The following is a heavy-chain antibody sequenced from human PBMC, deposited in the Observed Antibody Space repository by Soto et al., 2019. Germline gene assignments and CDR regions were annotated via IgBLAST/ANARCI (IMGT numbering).Heavy chain of an antibody. CDR2: IYWDDYK. CDR3: VHKGGGDRILDY. CDR1: GFSLSTSGVG. D-gene: IGHD3-16*01. V-gene: IGHV2-5*02. J-gene: IGHJ4*02. Sequence: SGPTLVNPTQTLTLTCTFSGFSLSTSGVGVGWIRQPPGEALEWLALIYWDDYKHFSPSLESRLTITKDTSKNQVVLTMPNMDPVDTATYCCVHKGGGDRILDYWGQGTLVTVSS.